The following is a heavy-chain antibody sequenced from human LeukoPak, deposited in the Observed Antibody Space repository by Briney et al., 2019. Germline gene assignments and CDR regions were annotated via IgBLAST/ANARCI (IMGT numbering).Heavy chain of an antibody. CDR2: VSRSGGST. CDR1: GFTFSNDA. D-gene: IGHD1/OR15-1a*01. J-gene: IGHJ4*02. CDR3: AKDRSDWNNAFDY. V-gene: IGHV3-23*01. Sequence: RTGGSLRLSCAASGFTFSNDAMTWVRQAPGKGLEWVSVVSRSGGSTYYADSVKGRFTISRDNSKNTLYLRMNSLRAEDTAVYYCAKDRSDWNNAFDYWGQGTLVTVSS.